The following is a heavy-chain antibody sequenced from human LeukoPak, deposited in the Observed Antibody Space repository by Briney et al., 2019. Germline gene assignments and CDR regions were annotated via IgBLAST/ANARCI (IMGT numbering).Heavy chain of an antibody. CDR1: GFIFSNYW. CDR2: MNTDGSTI. V-gene: IGHV3-74*01. Sequence: GGSLRLSCAASGFIFSNYWMHWVRQAPGEELVWVSRMNTDGSTINYADYVRGRFTISRDNAKNTLYLQMNSLTTEDTAVYYCATAGKYRFDNWGQGILVTVSS. CDR3: ATAGKYRFDN. D-gene: IGHD6-19*01. J-gene: IGHJ5*02.